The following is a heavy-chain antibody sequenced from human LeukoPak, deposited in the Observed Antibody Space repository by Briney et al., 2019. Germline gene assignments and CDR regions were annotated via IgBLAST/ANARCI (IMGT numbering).Heavy chain of an antibody. D-gene: IGHD5-18*01. CDR2: IYYSGSS. J-gene: IGHJ3*02. CDR3: ARQRWVWDTAMVTPDAFDI. V-gene: IGHV4-59*01. Sequence: PSETLSLTCTASGGSISSYYWSWIRLPPGKGLDWVGCIYYSGSSNYNPSPKSRVTISVDTYKKQFSLKVSSVAAADTAVYYCARQRWVWDTAMVTPDAFDIWGQGTMVTVSS. CDR1: GGSISSYY.